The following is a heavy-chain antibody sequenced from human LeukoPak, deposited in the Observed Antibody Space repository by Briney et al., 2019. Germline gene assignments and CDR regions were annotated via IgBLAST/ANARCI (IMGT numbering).Heavy chain of an antibody. J-gene: IGHJ4*02. CDR3: SRDFYCRGGSCHDY. Sequence: SGTLSLTCAVSGDSISSSNWWSWVRQPPGKGLEWIGEIYHSGSTNYNPSLKSGVTISVDKSKNHFSLKLSSVTAADTAVYYCSRDFYCRGGSCHDYWGQGTLVTVSS. V-gene: IGHV4-4*02. CDR2: IYHSGST. D-gene: IGHD2-15*01. CDR1: GDSISSSNW.